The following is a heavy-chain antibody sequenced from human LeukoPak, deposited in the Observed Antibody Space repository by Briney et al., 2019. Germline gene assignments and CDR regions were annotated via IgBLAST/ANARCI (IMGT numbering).Heavy chain of an antibody. CDR2: IIPIFGTA. Sequence: GASVKVSCKASGGTFSSYAISWVRQAPGQGLEWMGGIIPIFGTANYAQKFQGRVTIPADESTSTAYMELSSLRAEDTAVYYCARALAYSGYGPDLCWFDPWRQRTLVTVSS. J-gene: IGHJ5*02. D-gene: IGHD5-12*01. CDR3: ARALAYSGYGPDLCWFDP. CDR1: GGTFSSYA. V-gene: IGHV1-69*13.